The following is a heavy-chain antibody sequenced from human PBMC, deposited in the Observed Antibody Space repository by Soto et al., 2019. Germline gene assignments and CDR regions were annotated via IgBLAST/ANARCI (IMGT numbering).Heavy chain of an antibody. Sequence: PGGSLRLSCAASGFTFSDYEMNWVRQAPGKGLEWVSYISHSGSTTYYADSVKGRFTISRDDAEKSVYLQMNSLRAEDSAIYYCGRDSGGSYYDCFGCCGRGSLVAVSS. CDR2: ISHSGSTT. CDR1: GFTFSDYE. D-gene: IGHD1-26*01. J-gene: IGHJ4*02. CDR3: GRDSGGSYYDCFGC. V-gene: IGHV3-48*03.